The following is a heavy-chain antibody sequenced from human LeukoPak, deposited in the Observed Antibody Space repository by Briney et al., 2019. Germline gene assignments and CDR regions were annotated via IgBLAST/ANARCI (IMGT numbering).Heavy chain of an antibody. CDR2: IKSKTDGGTT. J-gene: IGHJ4*02. V-gene: IGHV3-15*01. Sequence: GGSLRLSCAASGFTFSNAWMSWVRQAPGKGLEWVGRIKSKTDGGTTDYAAPVKGRFTISRDDSKNTLYLQMNSLKTEDTAVYYCTTYYYDILTGYYNPFGYWGQGTLVTVPS. D-gene: IGHD3-9*01. CDR3: TTYYYDILTGYYNPFGY. CDR1: GFTFSNAW.